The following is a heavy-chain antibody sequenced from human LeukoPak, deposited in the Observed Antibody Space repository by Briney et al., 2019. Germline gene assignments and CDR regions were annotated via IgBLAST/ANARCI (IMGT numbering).Heavy chain of an antibody. J-gene: IGHJ5*02. CDR2: ISGSGSST. D-gene: IGHD3-16*01. CDR1: GFTFNNYA. V-gene: IGHV3-23*01. CDR3: ARGGNWFDP. Sequence: GGSLRLSCAASGFTFNNYAMNWVRQAPGKGLEWVSGISGSGSSTYYADSVKGRFTISRDNSKNTLYLQMNSLRADDTAVYYCARGGNWFDPWGQGTLVTVSS.